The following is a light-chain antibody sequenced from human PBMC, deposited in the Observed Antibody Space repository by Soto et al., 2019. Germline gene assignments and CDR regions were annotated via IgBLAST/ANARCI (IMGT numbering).Light chain of an antibody. J-gene: IGLJ1*01. CDR3: CSYAGTSTAV. Sequence: LTHPRSVSGSPGQAVSISCTGTSRSGWHDSEFSSYQQHPDKAPKLMIYYVNKRPSMCPDRFSGSKSGNTASLTISGLQAADEADYYCCSYAGTSTAVFGTGTKVTVL. V-gene: IGLV2-11*01. CDR1: SRSGWHDSE. CDR2: YVN.